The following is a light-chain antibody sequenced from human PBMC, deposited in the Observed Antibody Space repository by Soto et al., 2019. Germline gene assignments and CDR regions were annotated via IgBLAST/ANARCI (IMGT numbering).Light chain of an antibody. CDR1: QSISSW. CDR3: QRYNSYSYT. CDR2: DAS. J-gene: IGKJ2*01. V-gene: IGKV1-5*01. Sequence: DIQMTQSPSTLSASVGDRVTITCRASQSISSWLAWYQQKPGQAPKLLIYDASSLESGVPSRFSGSGSGTEFTLTISSLQPDDFATYYFQRYNSYSYTFGQGTKLEIK.